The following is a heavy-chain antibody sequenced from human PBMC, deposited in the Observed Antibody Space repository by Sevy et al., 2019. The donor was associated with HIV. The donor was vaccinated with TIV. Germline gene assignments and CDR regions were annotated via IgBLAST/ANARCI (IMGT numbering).Heavy chain of an antibody. Sequence: SETLSLTCTVSGGSISSSSYYWGWIRQPPGKGLEWIGSIYYSGSTYYNPSLKSRVTISVDTSKNQFSLKLSSVTAADTAVYYCARSSSRSGYYPYYYYGMDVWGQGTTVTVSS. CDR3: ARSSSRSGYYPYYYYGMDV. J-gene: IGHJ6*02. CDR2: IYYSGST. D-gene: IGHD3-22*01. CDR1: GGSISSSSYY. V-gene: IGHV4-39*01.